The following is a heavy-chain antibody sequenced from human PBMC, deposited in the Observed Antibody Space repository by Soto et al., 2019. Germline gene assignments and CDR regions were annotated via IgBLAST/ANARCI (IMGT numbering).Heavy chain of an antibody. D-gene: IGHD3-9*01. Sequence: GGSLRLSCAASGFTFSSYAMSWVRQAPGKGLEWVSAISGSGGSTYYADSVKGRFTISRDNSKNTLYLQMNSLRAEDTAVYYCARRSSPEGDILTGPVGAGYYYYGMDVWGQGTTVTVSS. CDR3: ARRSSPEGDILTGPVGAGYYYYGMDV. CDR2: ISGSGGST. V-gene: IGHV3-23*01. CDR1: GFTFSSYA. J-gene: IGHJ6*02.